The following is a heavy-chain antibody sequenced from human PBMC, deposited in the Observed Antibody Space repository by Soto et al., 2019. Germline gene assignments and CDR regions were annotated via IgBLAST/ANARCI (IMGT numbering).Heavy chain of an antibody. CDR3: AKEVLRAYYYAMDV. V-gene: IGHV3-23*01. D-gene: IGHD2-8*02. CDR1: GFTFSNYA. CDR2: ISGSGGST. Sequence: GGSLRLSCAASGFTFSNYAMSWVRQAPGKGLEWVSVISGSGGSTNYADSVKGRFTISRDNSKNTLYLQMNSLRAEDTAVYYCAKEVLRAYYYAMDVWGQRTTVTVSS. J-gene: IGHJ6*02.